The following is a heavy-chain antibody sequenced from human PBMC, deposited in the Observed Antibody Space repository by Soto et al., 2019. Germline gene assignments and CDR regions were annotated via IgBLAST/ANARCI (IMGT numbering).Heavy chain of an antibody. D-gene: IGHD3-9*01. J-gene: IGHJ6*02. V-gene: IGHV4-34*01. Sequence: SETLSLTCAVYGGSFSGYYWSWIRQPPGKGLEWIGEFNHSGSTNYNPSLKSRVTISVDTSKNQFSLKLSSVTAADTAVYYCARSTSRDILTGYSPIPYYYYGMDVWGQGTTVTVSS. CDR3: ARSTSRDILTGYSPIPYYYYGMDV. CDR2: FNHSGST. CDR1: GGSFSGYY.